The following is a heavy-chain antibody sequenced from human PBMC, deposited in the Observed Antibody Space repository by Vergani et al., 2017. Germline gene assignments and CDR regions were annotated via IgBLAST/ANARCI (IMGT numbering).Heavy chain of an antibody. J-gene: IGHJ3*01. D-gene: IGHD2-2*01. V-gene: IGHV3-21*05. CDR1: GFTVSSYS. Sequence: EVQLVESGGGLVKPGGSLRLSCAASGFTVSSYSITWIRQAPGKGLEWVSYISASSRSIYYADSVKGRFTISRDNAKNSLSLQMNSLRVEDTAMYYCAREYSSTYGRAFDFWGQGTKVTVSS. CDR2: ISASSRSI. CDR3: AREYSSTYGRAFDF.